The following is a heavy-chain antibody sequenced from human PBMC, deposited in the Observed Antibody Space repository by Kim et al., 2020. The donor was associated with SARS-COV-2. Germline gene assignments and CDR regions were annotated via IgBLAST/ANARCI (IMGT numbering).Heavy chain of an antibody. V-gene: IGHV3-48*03. Sequence: GGSLRLSCAASGFTFSSYEMNWVRQAPGKGLEWVSYISSSGSTIYYADSVKGRFTISRDNAKNSLYLQMNSLRAEDTAVYYCARGPGIVVVPAEPFGDYWGQGTLVTVSS. CDR3: ARGPGIVVVPAEPFGDY. D-gene: IGHD2-2*01. J-gene: IGHJ4*02. CDR1: GFTFSSYE. CDR2: ISSSGSTI.